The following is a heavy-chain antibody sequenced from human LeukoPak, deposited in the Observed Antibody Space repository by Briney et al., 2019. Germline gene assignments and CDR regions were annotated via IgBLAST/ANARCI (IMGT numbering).Heavy chain of an antibody. Sequence: PGGSLRLSCAASGFIVSGDFMSWVRQAPGRGPEWVANVNRDGSETYYLDSVKGRFTISKDNAKNSLYLQMNSLRAEDTALYHCARNNGIDVWGQGTTVIVSS. J-gene: IGHJ6*02. CDR3: ARNNGIDV. V-gene: IGHV3-7*03. CDR2: VNRDGSET. CDR1: GFIVSGDF.